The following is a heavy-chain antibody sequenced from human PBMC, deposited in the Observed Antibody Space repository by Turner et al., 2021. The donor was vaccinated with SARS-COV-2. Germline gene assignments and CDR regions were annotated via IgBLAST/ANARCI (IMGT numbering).Heavy chain of an antibody. D-gene: IGHD1-1*01. CDR1: GFPFSSYA. J-gene: IGHJ4*02. CDR2: ISYDGSNK. V-gene: IGHV3-30*04. CDR3: ARDQEGWKFDY. Sequence: QVQLVESGGGVVQPGRSLRLSCAASGFPFSSYAMHWVRQGPGKGLEGVAVISYDGSNKLYAASVKGRFTISRDNSKNPLYLQMNSLRADDTAVYYCARDQEGWKFDYWGQGTLVTVSS.